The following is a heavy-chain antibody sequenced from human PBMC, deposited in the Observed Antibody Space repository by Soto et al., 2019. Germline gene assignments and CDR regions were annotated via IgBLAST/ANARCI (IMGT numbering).Heavy chain of an antibody. D-gene: IGHD2-2*01. CDR2: IYSGGST. CDR3: ARGWKVVPAAIPRSAGYFDY. Sequence: PGGSLRLSCAASGFTVSSNYMSWVRQAPGKGLKWVSVIYSGGSTYYADSVKGRFTISRDNSKNTLYLQMNSLRAEDTAVYYCARGWKVVPAAIPRSAGYFDYWGQGTLVTVSS. CDR1: GFTVSSNY. J-gene: IGHJ4*02. V-gene: IGHV3-66*01.